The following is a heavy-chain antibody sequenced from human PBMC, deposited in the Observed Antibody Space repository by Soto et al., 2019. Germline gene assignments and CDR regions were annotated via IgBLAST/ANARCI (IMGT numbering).Heavy chain of an antibody. CDR2: FSDSGST. CDR3: ARGNLYYGMDV. V-gene: IGHV4-34*01. J-gene: IGHJ6*02. Sequence: SETLSLTCAVSGGSFSGNYWTWIRQPPGKGLEWIGEFSDSGSTNYNPSLKSRVTISEDMSKSQFSLKLSSVTAADTAVYHCARGNLYYGMDVWGQGNTVTVSS. CDR1: GGSFSGNY.